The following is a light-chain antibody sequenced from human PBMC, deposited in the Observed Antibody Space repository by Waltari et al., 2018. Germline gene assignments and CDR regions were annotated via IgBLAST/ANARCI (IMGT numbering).Light chain of an antibody. Sequence: SYVLTQPPSVSVAPGETARITRGGDNIGRYRVPWYRQRPGQAPRLVIFYDSDRPSGIPERFSGSNSGNTATLTISRVEAGDEAKYYCHVWHPDVDPGVFGTGTDVTVL. CDR3: HVWHPDVDPGV. CDR1: NIGRYR. CDR2: YDS. V-gene: IGLV3-21*04. J-gene: IGLJ1*01.